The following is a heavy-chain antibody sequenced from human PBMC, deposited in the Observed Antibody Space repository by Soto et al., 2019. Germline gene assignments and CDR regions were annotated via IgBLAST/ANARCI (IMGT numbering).Heavy chain of an antibody. CDR3: ARAGLEWFNNNPYGMDV. V-gene: IGHV6-1*01. J-gene: IGHJ6*02. Sequence: QSQTLSLTCAISGDSVSSNSAAWVWIRQSPSRGLEWLGRTYYRSKWYHDYAVSVKSRITISPDTSKNQLSLHLNSVTPEDSALYYCARAGLEWFNNNPYGMDVWGQGTTVTVSS. CDR1: GDSVSSNSAA. CDR2: TYYRSKWYH. D-gene: IGHD3-3*01.